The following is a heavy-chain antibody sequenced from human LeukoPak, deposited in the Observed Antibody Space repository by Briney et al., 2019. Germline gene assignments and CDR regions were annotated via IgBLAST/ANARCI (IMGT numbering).Heavy chain of an antibody. J-gene: IGHJ4*02. V-gene: IGHV3-48*01. CDR3: ARDYCSSTSCLSDY. Sequence: PGGSLRLSCAASGFTFNTYTMNWVRQAPGKGLEWVSYISGSSGIIDYADSVRGRFTISRDNAKNSLYLQMNSLRAEDTAVYYCARDYCSSTSCLSDYWGQGTLVTVSS. CDR2: ISGSSGII. D-gene: IGHD2-2*01. CDR1: GFTFNTYT.